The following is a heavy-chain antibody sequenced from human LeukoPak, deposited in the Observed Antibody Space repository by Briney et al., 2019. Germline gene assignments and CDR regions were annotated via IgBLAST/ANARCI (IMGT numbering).Heavy chain of an antibody. Sequence: GGSLRLSCAASAFTFRNYGMHWVRQAPGKGLEWVAFIRYDGGNKYYADSVKGRFTISRDNSKNTLYLQMNSLRAEDTAVYYCCRSGYYYGFDYWGQGTLVTVSS. CDR3: CRSGYYYGFDY. J-gene: IGHJ4*02. CDR1: AFTFRNYG. D-gene: IGHD3-22*01. V-gene: IGHV3-30*02. CDR2: IRYDGGNK.